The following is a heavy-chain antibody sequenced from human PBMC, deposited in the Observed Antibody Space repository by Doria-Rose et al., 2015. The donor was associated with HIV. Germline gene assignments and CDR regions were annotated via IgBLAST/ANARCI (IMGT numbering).Heavy chain of an antibody. CDR3: ASSDLTGEFAFHV. Sequence: QVQLQQWGAGLLKPSETLSLTCAVYGGSFSDYFWIWFRQTPGKGLEWIGEVSHTGDTTYNPSLKSLLTISVDTSKTQSSLKLNSVSAADTAVYYCASSDLTGEFAFHVWGQGAMVVVSS. CDR2: VSHTGDT. CDR1: GGSFSDYF. V-gene: IGHV4-34*02. D-gene: IGHD7-27*01. J-gene: IGHJ3*01.